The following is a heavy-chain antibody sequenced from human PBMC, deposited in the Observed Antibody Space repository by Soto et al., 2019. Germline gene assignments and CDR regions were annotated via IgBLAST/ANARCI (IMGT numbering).Heavy chain of an antibody. CDR3: ARIEMTDDAFDI. CDR2: IYYSGST. V-gene: IGHV4-31*03. CDR1: GGSISSGGYY. Sequence: SETLSLTCTVSGGSISSGGYYWSWIRQHPGKGLEWIGYIYYSGSTYYDPSLKSRVTISVDTSKNQFSLKLSSVTAADTAVYYCARIEMTDDAFDIWGQGTMVTVSS. J-gene: IGHJ3*02.